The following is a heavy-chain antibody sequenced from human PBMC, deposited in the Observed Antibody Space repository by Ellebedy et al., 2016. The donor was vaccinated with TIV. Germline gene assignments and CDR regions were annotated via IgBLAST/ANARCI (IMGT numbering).Heavy chain of an antibody. J-gene: IGHJ6*02. CDR1: GFTFSSYS. D-gene: IGHD3-16*01. CDR2: ISSSSSYI. Sequence: GESLKISXAASGFTFSSYSMNWVRQAPGKGLEWVSSISSSSSYIYYADSVKGGFTISRDNAKNSLYLQMNSLRAEDTAVYYCARDLGPWRDYYYYGMDVWGQGTTVTVSS. CDR3: ARDLGPWRDYYYYGMDV. V-gene: IGHV3-21*01.